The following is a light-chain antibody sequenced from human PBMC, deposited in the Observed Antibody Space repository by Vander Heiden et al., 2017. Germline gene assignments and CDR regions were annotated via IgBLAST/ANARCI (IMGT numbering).Light chain of an antibody. CDR3: QQYKNWPLT. CDR2: DAS. V-gene: IGKV3-15*01. CDR1: QSISSN. J-gene: IGKJ2*01. Sequence: EIVMTQSPATLSVSPGERATISCRASQSISSNLAWYQQRPGQAPRLLIYDASTRATGIPARFSGSGSGTEFTLTISSLQSEDFAVYCCQQYKNWPLTFGQGTKLEIK.